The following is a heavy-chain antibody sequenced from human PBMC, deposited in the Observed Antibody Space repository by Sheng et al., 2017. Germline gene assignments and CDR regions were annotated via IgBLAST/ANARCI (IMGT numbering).Heavy chain of an antibody. CDR3: ARDPEPAAIPYYYYYGMDV. J-gene: IGHJ6*02. Sequence: EVQLVESGGGLVQPGGSLRLSCAASGFTFSSYEMNWVRQAPGKGLEWVSYISSSGSTIYYADSVKGRFTISRDNAKNSLYLQMNSLRAEDTAVYYCARDPEPAAIPYYYYYGMDVWGQGTTV. V-gene: IGHV3-48*03. CDR2: ISSSGSTI. D-gene: IGHD2-2*02. CDR1: GFTFSSYE.